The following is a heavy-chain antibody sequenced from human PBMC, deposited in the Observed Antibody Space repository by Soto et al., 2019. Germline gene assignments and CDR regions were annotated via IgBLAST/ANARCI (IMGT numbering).Heavy chain of an antibody. J-gene: IGHJ4*02. CDR1: GGTFSSYA. D-gene: IGHD6-19*01. V-gene: IGHV1-69*13. Sequence: SVKVSCKASGGTFSSYAISWVRQAPGQGLEWMGGIIPIFGTANYAQKFQGRVTITADESTSTAYMELSSLRSEDTAVYYCASLRRRSIAVAGTQIDYWGQGTPVTVSS. CDR2: IIPIFGTA. CDR3: ASLRRRSIAVAGTQIDY.